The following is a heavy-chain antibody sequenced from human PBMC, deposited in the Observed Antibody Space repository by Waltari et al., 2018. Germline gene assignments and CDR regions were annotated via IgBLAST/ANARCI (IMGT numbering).Heavy chain of an antibody. CDR1: EFIFSDYA. J-gene: IGHJ4*02. CDR3: AKGKSSSGWYGGYDQ. Sequence: ELQVLESGGGLMQPGDSLRISCAASEFIFSDYAMSWVRQAPGRALDGVSSIGSTGGNTRYADAVKGRFTVSRDNSKNVVFLQMNSLRDEDTALYFCAKGKSSSGWYGGYDQWGQGTLVSVSS. D-gene: IGHD6-19*01. V-gene: IGHV3-23*05. CDR2: IGSTGGNT.